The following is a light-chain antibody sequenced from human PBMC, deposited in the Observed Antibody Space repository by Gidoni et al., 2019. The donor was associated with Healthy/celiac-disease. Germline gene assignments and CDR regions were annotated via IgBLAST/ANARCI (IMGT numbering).Light chain of an antibody. Sequence: DIQMTQSPSSLSASVGDRVTITCRASQSISSYLNWYQQKPGKAPKLLIYAASSLQSGVPSRFSGSVSGTDFTLTISRLQPEDFATYFCQQSYSTPLPFGGGTKVEIK. J-gene: IGKJ4*01. CDR2: AAS. CDR1: QSISSY. V-gene: IGKV1-39*01. CDR3: QQSYSTPLP.